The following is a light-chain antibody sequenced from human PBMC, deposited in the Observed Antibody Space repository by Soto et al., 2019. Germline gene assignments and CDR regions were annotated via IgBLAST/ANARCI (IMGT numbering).Light chain of an antibody. V-gene: IGKV3-15*01. CDR1: QSVSSN. Sequence: ETVMTQSPATLSVSPGERATLSCRASQSVSSNLAWYQQKPGQAPRLLIYGASTRDTGIPARFSASGSGTEFTLTISRLQSEDFEVYYCQQYNNWPRTFGQGTKVDIK. J-gene: IGKJ1*01. CDR2: GAS. CDR3: QQYNNWPRT.